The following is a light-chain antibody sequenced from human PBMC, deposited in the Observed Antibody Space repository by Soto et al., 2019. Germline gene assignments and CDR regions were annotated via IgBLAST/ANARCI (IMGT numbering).Light chain of an antibody. CDR2: GAS. Sequence: EIVLTQSPGTLSLSPGERATLSCRASQTVSSNFLAWFQQKPGQAPRFVIYGASSRATGIPDRFSGSGSGTDFTLTINRLESEDFAVYYFQQYGSSPLTFGGGTKVEIK. V-gene: IGKV3-20*01. CDR1: QTVSSNF. CDR3: QQYGSSPLT. J-gene: IGKJ4*01.